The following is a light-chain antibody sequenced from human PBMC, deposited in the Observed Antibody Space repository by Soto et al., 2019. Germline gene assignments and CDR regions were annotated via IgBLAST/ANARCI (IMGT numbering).Light chain of an antibody. V-gene: IGKV4-1*01. CDR2: WSS. Sequence: IVMTQSPDSLAVSLGARATTKCRSSHSVFYSSNNYNYLAWYQQTPGQPPKMVLYWSSTRESGVPDRFSGSGSGTDFTLTISSLQAEYVAVYGCQQYYGTPYTCGQGTKLEIK. CDR3: QQYYGTPYT. J-gene: IGKJ2*01. CDR1: HSVFYSSNNYNY.